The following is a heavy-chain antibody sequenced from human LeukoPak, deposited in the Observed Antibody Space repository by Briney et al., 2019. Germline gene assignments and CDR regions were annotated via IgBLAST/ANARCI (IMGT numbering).Heavy chain of an antibody. CDR2: ISGSGGST. D-gene: IGHD3-22*01. V-gene: IGHV3-23*01. CDR1: GFTFSSYA. J-gene: IGHJ4*02. CDR3: AKEPDYYDSSGYQDY. Sequence: GGSLTLSCAASGFTFSSYAMSWVRQAPGKGLEWVSAISGSGGSTYYADSVKGRFTISRDNSKNTLYLQMNSLRAEDTAVYYCAKEPDYYDSSGYQDYWGQGTLVTVSS.